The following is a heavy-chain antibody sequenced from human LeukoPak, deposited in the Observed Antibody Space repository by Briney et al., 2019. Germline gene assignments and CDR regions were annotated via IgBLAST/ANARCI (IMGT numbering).Heavy chain of an antibody. V-gene: IGHV3-7*05. CDR2: IRPDGSEK. CDR1: GFTFSSCS. J-gene: IGHJ4*02. Sequence: GGSLRLSCAASGFTFSSCSMTWVRQAPGKGLEWVANIRPDGSEKDYVDSVKGRFTISRDNAKNSLYLQMNSLRAEDTALYYCARIGGWFGNDYWGQGTLVTVSS. D-gene: IGHD3-10*01. CDR3: ARIGGWFGNDY.